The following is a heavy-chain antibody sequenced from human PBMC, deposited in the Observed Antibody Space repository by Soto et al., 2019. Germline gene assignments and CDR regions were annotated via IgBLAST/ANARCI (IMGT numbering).Heavy chain of an antibody. CDR2: INPNSGGT. J-gene: IGHJ6*02. CDR1: VYSFTRYY. V-gene: IGHV1-2*02. CDR3: ARDSSIAVAGTYYYYYGMDV. D-gene: IGHD6-19*01. Sequence: XSVKVSCKASVYSFTRYYMHWVRQAPGQGLEWMGWINPNSGGTNYAQKFQGRVTMTRDTSISTAYMELSRLRSDDTAVYYCARDSSIAVAGTYYYYYGMDVWGQGTTVTVSS.